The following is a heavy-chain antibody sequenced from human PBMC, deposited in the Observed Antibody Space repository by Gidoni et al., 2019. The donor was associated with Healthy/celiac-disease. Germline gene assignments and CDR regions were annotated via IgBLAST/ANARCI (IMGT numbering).Heavy chain of an antibody. CDR3: ARERITMVRGVIKGNNWFDP. V-gene: IGHV4-31*03. CDR2: IYYSGST. Sequence: QVHLQESGPGLLKPSQTLSLTCTVSGGSISSGCYYWSWIRQHPGKGLEWIGYIYYSGSTYYNPSLKSRVTISVDTSKNQFSLKLSSVTAADTAVYYCARERITMVRGVIKGNNWFDPWGQGTLVTVSS. D-gene: IGHD3-10*01. CDR1: GGSISSGCYY. J-gene: IGHJ5*02.